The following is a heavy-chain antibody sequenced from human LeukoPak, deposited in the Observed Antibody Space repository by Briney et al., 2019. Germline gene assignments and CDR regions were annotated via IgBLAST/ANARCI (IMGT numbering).Heavy chain of an antibody. J-gene: IGHJ4*02. D-gene: IGHD3-22*01. CDR3: ARPYSYDSSGYYYGVFDY. CDR2: INAGNGNT. CDR1: GYTFTSYA. Sequence: ASVKVSCKASGYTFTSYAMHWVRQAPGQRLEWMGWINAGNGNTKYSQKFQGRVTITRDTSASTAYMELSSLRSEDTAVYYCARPYSYDSSGYYYGVFDYWGQGTLVTVS. V-gene: IGHV1-3*01.